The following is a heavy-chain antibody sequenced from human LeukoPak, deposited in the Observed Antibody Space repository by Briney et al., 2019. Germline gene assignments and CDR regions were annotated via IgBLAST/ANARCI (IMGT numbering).Heavy chain of an antibody. V-gene: IGHV3-66*02. CDR2: IYSGGST. Sequence: GGSLRLSCAASGFTVSSNYMSWVRQAPGKGLEWVSVIYSGGSTYYADSVKGRFTISRDNSKNTLYLQMNSLRAEDTAVYYCARGRRYGSGSYYPWFEPWGQGTLVTVSS. D-gene: IGHD3-10*01. CDR1: GFTVSSNY. CDR3: ARGRRYGSGSYYPWFEP. J-gene: IGHJ5*02.